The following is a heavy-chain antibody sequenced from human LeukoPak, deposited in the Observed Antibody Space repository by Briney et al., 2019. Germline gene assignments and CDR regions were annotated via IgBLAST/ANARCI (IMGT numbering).Heavy chain of an antibody. V-gene: IGHV3-74*01. D-gene: IGHD2-21*01. CDR2: MNNDGSGT. CDR1: GLTLSNYW. J-gene: IGHJ2*01. CDR3: AREIMVSREWYFDL. Sequence: PGGSLRLSCAASGLTLSNYWMHWVRQAPGKGLVWVSRMNNDGSGTTYADSVRGRFTISRDNAKNTLYLQMNSLRVEDTAVYFCAREIMVSREWYFDLWGRGTLVTVAS.